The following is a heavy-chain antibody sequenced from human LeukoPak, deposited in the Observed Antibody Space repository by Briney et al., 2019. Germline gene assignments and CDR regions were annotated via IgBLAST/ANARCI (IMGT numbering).Heavy chain of an antibody. CDR3: AKGGQQLVLFGY. CDR1: GFTFSSYG. V-gene: IGHV3-30*02. D-gene: IGHD6-13*01. J-gene: IGHJ4*02. Sequence: GGSLRLSCAASGFTFSSYGMHWVRQAPGKGLEWVAFIRYDGSNKYYADSVKGRFTISRDNSKNTLYLQMNSLRAEDTAVYYCAKGGQQLVLFGYWGQGTLVTVSS. CDR2: IRYDGSNK.